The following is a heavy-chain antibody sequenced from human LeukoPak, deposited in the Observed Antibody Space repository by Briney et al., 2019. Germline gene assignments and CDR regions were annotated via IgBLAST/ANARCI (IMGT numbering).Heavy chain of an antibody. D-gene: IGHD6-6*01. Sequence: ASVKVSCKASGYTFTSYGITWVRQAPGQGLEWMGWISAYNGNTKYAQKLQGRVTMTTDTSTSTAYMELRSLRSDDTAVYYCARDWSIAARLGPPFDYWGQGTLATVSS. CDR1: GYTFTSYG. CDR2: ISAYNGNT. J-gene: IGHJ4*02. CDR3: ARDWSIAARLGPPFDY. V-gene: IGHV1-18*01.